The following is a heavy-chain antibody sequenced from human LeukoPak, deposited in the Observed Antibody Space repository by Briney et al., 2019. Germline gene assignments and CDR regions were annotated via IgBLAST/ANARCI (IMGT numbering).Heavy chain of an antibody. V-gene: IGHV1-69*05. J-gene: IGHJ4*02. D-gene: IGHD6-6*01. Sequence: GASVKVSCKASGGTFSSYAISWVRQAPGQGLEWMGGIIPIFGTANYAQKFQGRVTITTDESTSTAYMELSSLRSEDTAVYYCARASRSIAARRGWDYWGQGTLVTVSS. CDR3: ARASRSIAARRGWDY. CDR2: IIPIFGTA. CDR1: GGTFSSYA.